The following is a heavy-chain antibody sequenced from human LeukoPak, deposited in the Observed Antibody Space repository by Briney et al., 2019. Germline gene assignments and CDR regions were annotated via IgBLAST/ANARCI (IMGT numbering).Heavy chain of an antibody. CDR1: EYTFTTYW. V-gene: IGHV5-51*01. CDR3: ARHDLERDAFDI. D-gene: IGHD1-1*01. CDR2: IYPGDSDT. Sequence: GESLKISCKASEYTFTTYWIGWVRQMPGKGLEWMGIIYPGDSDTRYSPSFQGQVTISADKSISTAYLQWSSLKASDTAMYYCARHDLERDAFDIWGQGTMVTVSS. J-gene: IGHJ3*02.